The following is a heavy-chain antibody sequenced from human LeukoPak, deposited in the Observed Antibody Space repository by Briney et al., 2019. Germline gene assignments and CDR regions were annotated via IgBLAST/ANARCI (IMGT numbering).Heavy chain of an antibody. CDR1: DYSISSAYY. Sequence: SETLSLTCTVSDYSISSAYYWGWIRQPPGKGLEWIGSLYHTGSTYYNPSLKSRLTISIDTSKNQFSLKLSSVIAADTAVYYCARTTEGYCSSASCFGFSYSYYMDVWGKGTTVTISS. V-gene: IGHV4-38-2*02. CDR2: LYHTGST. D-gene: IGHD2-2*01. J-gene: IGHJ6*03. CDR3: ARTTEGYCSSASCFGFSYSYYMDV.